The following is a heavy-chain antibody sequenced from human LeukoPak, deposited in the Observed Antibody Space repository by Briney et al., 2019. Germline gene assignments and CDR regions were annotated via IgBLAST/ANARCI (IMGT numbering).Heavy chain of an antibody. CDR1: GITFSDYY. V-gene: IGHV3-11*05. D-gene: IGHD1-26*01. CDR3: ARVKVGTTNRFDY. CDR2: ISSSSDYT. Sequence: PGGSLRLSCAASGITFSDYYMTWIRQAPGKGLECVSYISSSSDYTNYPDSVKGRFTISRDNAKNSLYLQMNSLRAEDTALYYCARVKVGTTNRFDYWGQGTLVTVSS. J-gene: IGHJ4*02.